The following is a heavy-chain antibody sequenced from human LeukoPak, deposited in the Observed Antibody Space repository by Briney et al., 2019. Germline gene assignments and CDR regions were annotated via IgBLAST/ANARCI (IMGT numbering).Heavy chain of an antibody. V-gene: IGHV1-3*01. J-gene: IGHJ5*02. D-gene: IGHD2-2*01. CDR2: IYAGNGNT. Sequence: ASVKASCKASGYTFTSYALHWVRQAPAQRLEWMGWIYAGNGNTKYSHQFQGRVTITRDTSASTAYMELSSLRSEDTAVYYCARDRGSIVVVPAAMPSGPLRPWGQGTLVTVSS. CDR1: GYTFTSYA. CDR3: ARDRGSIVVVPAAMPSGPLRP.